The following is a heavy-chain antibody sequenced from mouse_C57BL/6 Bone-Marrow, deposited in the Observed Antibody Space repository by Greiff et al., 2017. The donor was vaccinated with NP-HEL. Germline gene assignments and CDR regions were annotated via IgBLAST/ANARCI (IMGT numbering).Heavy chain of an antibody. CDR1: GYAFSSSW. CDR3: ARNPFYYGSSYGLAY. V-gene: IGHV1-82*01. Sequence: QVHVKQSGPELVKPGASVKISCKASGYAFSSSWMNWVKQRPGKGLEWIGRIYPGDGDTNYNGKFKGKATLTADKSSSTAYMQLSSLTSEDSAVYFCARNPFYYGSSYGLAYWGQGTLVTVSA. J-gene: IGHJ3*01. CDR2: IYPGDGDT. D-gene: IGHD1-1*01.